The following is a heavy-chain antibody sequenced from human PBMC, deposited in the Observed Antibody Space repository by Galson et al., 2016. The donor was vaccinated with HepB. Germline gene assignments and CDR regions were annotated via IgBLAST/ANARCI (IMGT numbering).Heavy chain of an antibody. V-gene: IGHV4-39*01. J-gene: IGHJ4*02. CDR2: IYNSGTT. CDR1: TDSISTKFYY. CDR3: TGTMVRGFSYFDY. D-gene: IGHD3-10*01. Sequence: ETLSLTCTVSTDSISTKFYYWSWIRQPPGKGLEWIASIYNSGTTYYNPSLKSRVTISVDTSYNRFSLKLGSVTAADAGVYYCTGTMVRGFSYFDYWGLGTLVAVS.